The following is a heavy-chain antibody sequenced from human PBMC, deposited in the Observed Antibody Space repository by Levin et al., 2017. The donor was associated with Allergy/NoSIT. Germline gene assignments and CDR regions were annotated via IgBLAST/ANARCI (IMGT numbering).Heavy chain of an antibody. V-gene: IGHV3-49*05. CDR1: GFTFGDYA. CDR3: TRRCGYSNGDAFDI. J-gene: IGHJ3*02. D-gene: IGHD5-18*01. Sequence: KAGGSLRLSCRASGFTFGDYAMSWFRQAPGKGLEWVGFIRSKAFGGTTEYAASVKGRFTISRDDSKTIVYLQMNSLKTEDTAVYYCTRRCGYSNGDAFDIWGQGTMVIVSS. CDR2: IRSKAFGGTT.